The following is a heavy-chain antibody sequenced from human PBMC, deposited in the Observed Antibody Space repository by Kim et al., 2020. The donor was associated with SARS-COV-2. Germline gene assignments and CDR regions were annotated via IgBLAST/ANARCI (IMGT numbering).Heavy chain of an antibody. CDR3: ARHQRYSSGWDV. V-gene: IGHV4-39*01. CDR2: AYYIGNT. Sequence: SETLSLTCTVSGGSLSSSSYYWGWIRQPPGKGLEWIGTAYYIGNTYYNPSLKSRVTISVDTSKNQFSLNLGSVTAADKAADYCARHQRYSSGWDV. CDR1: GGSLSSSSYY. J-gene: IGHJ6*01. D-gene: IGHD6-19*01.